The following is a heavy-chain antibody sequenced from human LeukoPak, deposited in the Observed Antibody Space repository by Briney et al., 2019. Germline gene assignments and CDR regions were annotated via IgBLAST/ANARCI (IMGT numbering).Heavy chain of an antibody. J-gene: IGHJ4*02. D-gene: IGHD2-15*01. CDR1: GFTVSSNY. V-gene: IGHV3-11*04. CDR2: ISSSGSTI. CDR3: ATAPFDCSGGSCYSGYLFDY. Sequence: GGSLRLSCAASGFTVSSNYMSWVRQAPGRGLEWDSYISSSGSTIYYADSVKGRFTISRDNAKNSLYLQMNSLRAEDTAVYYCATAPFDCSGGSCYSGYLFDYWGQGTLVTVSS.